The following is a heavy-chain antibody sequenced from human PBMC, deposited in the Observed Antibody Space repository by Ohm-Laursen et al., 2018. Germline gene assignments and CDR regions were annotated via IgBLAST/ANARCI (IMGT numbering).Heavy chain of an antibody. CDR1: GGSISDYY. D-gene: IGHD3-22*01. V-gene: IGHV4-59*01. Sequence: TLSLTCTVSGGSISDYYWSWIRQPPGKGLEWIGYIYYSGSTKYNPSLKSRVSISVDTSKNQFSLKLSSVTAADTAVYYCARGPWNYDSSGYYLHYFDYWGQGTLVTVSS. CDR3: ARGPWNYDSSGYYLHYFDY. J-gene: IGHJ4*02. CDR2: IYYSGST.